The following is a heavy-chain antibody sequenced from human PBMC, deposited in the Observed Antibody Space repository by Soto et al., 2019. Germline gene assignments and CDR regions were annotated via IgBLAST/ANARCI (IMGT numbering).Heavy chain of an antibody. Sequence: QVQLVQSGAEVKKPGASVKVSCKASGYTFTSYGISWVRQAPGQGLEWMGWISAYNGNTNYAQKLQGRVTMTTDTSTSTAYMELRSLRSDDTAVYYCARESGYRYGLLTYYYYYGMDVWGQGTTVTVSS. CDR3: ARESGYRYGLLTYYYYYGMDV. CDR2: ISAYNGNT. V-gene: IGHV1-18*01. J-gene: IGHJ6*02. D-gene: IGHD5-18*01. CDR1: GYTFTSYG.